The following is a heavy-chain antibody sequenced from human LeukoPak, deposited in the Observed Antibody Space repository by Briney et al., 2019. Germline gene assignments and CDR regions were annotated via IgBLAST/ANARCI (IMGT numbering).Heavy chain of an antibody. J-gene: IGHJ4*02. D-gene: IGHD2-21*02. V-gene: IGHV3-21*01. CDR1: GFTFSSYS. CDR3: ARDRLAYCGGDCYSVVGY. CDR2: ISSSSSYI. Sequence: GGSLRLSCAASGFTFSSYSMNWVRQAPGKGLEWGSSISSSSSYIYYADSVKGRFTIYRDNAKNSLYLKMNSLRAEDTAVYYCARDRLAYCGGDCYSVVGYWGQGTLVTVSS.